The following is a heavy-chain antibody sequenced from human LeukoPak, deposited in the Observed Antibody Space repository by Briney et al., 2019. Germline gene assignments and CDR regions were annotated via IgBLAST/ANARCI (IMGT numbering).Heavy chain of an antibody. Sequence: SETLSLTCAVYGGSFSGYYWSWIRQPPGKGLEWIGEINHSGSTNYNPSLKSRVTISVDTSKNQFSLKLSSVTAADTAVYYCARGGRLGNEDVDYWGQGTLVTVSS. D-gene: IGHD1-1*01. J-gene: IGHJ4*02. CDR2: INHSGST. CDR1: GGSFSGYY. CDR3: ARGGRLGNEDVDY. V-gene: IGHV4-34*01.